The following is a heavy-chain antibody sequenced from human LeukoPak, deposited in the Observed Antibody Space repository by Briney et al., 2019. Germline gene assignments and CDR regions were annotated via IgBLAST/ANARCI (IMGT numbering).Heavy chain of an antibody. CDR3: ARTRMIVVVIMRYYFDY. D-gene: IGHD3-22*01. Sequence: GGSLRLSCAASGFTFSSYDMHWVRQATGKGLEWVSAIGTAGDTYYPGSVKGRFTISRENAKNSLYLQMNSLRAGDMAVYYCARTRMIVVVIMRYYFDYWGQGTLVTVSS. J-gene: IGHJ4*02. V-gene: IGHV3-13*01. CDR1: GFTFSSYD. CDR2: IGTAGDT.